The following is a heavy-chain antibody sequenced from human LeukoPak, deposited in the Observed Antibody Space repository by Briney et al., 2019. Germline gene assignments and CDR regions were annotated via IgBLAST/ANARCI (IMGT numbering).Heavy chain of an antibody. CDR2: INTNTGNP. D-gene: IGHD3-10*01. V-gene: IGHV7-4-1*02. CDR1: GGTFSSYA. Sequence: ASVKVSCKASGGTFSSYAISWVRQAPGQGLEWMGWINTNTGNPTYAQGFTGRFVFSLDTSVSTAYLQISSLKAEDTAVYYCAREGWFGEFTMSTFDYWGQGTLVTVSS. J-gene: IGHJ4*02. CDR3: AREGWFGEFTMSTFDY.